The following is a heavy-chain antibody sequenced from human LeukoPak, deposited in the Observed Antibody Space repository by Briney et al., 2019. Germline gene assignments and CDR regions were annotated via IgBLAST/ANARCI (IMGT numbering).Heavy chain of an antibody. CDR2: ISYDGSNK. CDR1: GFTFSSYA. Sequence: PGGSLRLSCAASGFTFSSYAMHWVRQAPGKGLEWVAVISYDGSNKYYADSVKGRFTVSRDNSKNTLYLQMNSLRAEDTAVHYCAGLVVPYYYYYYGMDVWGQGTTVTVSS. J-gene: IGHJ6*02. V-gene: IGHV3-30-3*01. CDR3: AGLVVPYYYYYYGMDV. D-gene: IGHD3-22*01.